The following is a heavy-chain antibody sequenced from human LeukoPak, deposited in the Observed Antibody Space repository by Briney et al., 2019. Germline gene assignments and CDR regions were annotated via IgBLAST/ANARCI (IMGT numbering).Heavy chain of an antibody. J-gene: IGHJ4*02. Sequence: PSETLSLTCAVYGGSFSGYYWSWIRQPPGKGLEWIGEINHSGSTNYNPSLKSRVTISVDTSKNQFSLKLSSVTAADTAVYYCARWAGDGFDYWGQGTLVTVSS. CDR1: GGSFSGYY. V-gene: IGHV4-34*01. D-gene: IGHD1-26*01. CDR3: ARWAGDGFDY. CDR2: INHSGST.